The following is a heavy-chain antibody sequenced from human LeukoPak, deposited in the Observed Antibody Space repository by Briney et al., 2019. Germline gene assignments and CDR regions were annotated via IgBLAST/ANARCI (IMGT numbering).Heavy chain of an antibody. Sequence: PGGSLRLSCAASGFTFSSYSMNWVRQAPGKGLEWVSSISSSSSYIYYADSVKGRFTISRDNAKNSLYLQMNSLRAEDMALYYCAKDKEGAFDIWGQGTMVTVSS. V-gene: IGHV3-21*04. J-gene: IGHJ3*02. CDR3: AKDKEGAFDI. CDR2: ISSSSSYI. CDR1: GFTFSSYS.